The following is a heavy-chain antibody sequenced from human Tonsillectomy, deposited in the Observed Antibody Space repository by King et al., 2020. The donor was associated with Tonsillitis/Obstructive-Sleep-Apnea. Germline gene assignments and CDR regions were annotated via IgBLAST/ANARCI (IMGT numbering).Heavy chain of an antibody. Sequence: MQLQESGPGLVKPSETLSLTCTVSGGSISSYYWSWLRQPPGKGLEWIGYIYYSGSTNYNPSLKSRVTITVDTSKNQFSLKLSSVTAADTALYYCAIVLGGATYDPFDIWGQGRMATVSS. CDR2: IYYSGST. V-gene: IGHV4-59*01. CDR1: GGSISSYY. CDR3: AIVLGGATYDPFDI. D-gene: IGHD1-26*01. J-gene: IGHJ3*02.